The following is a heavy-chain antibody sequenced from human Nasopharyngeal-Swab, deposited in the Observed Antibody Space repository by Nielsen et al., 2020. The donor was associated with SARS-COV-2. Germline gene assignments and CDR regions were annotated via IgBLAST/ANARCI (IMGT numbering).Heavy chain of an antibody. V-gene: IGHV7-4-1*02. D-gene: IGHD2-2*01. CDR2: INTNTGNP. Sequence: ASVKVSCKASGYTFTSYGISWVRQAAGQGLEWMGWINTNTGNPTYAQGFTGRFVFSLDTSVSTAYLQISSLKAEDTAVYYCARAPNIVVVPAATGCWFDPWGQGTLVTVSS. J-gene: IGHJ5*02. CDR1: GYTFTSYG. CDR3: ARAPNIVVVPAATGCWFDP.